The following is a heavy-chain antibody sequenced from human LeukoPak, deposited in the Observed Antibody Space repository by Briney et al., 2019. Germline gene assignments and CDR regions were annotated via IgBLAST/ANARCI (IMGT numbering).Heavy chain of an antibody. V-gene: IGHV3-23*01. J-gene: IGHJ4*02. CDR1: GFTFSIYE. D-gene: IGHD5-12*01. Sequence: GGSLRLSCAASGFTFSIYEMNWVRQAPGKGLEWVSAISGSGGSTYYADSVKGRFTISRDNSKNTLYLQMNSLRAEDTAVYYCAKDLEGGYSGYDSLPFDYWGQGTLVTVSS. CDR3: AKDLEGGYSGYDSLPFDY. CDR2: ISGSGGST.